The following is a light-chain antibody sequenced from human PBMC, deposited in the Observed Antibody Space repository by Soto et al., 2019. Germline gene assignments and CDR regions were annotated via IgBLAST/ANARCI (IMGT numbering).Light chain of an antibody. CDR2: GNS. CDR1: SSNIGAGYD. J-gene: IGLJ1*01. Sequence: QSVLTQPPSVSGAPGQRVTISCTGRSSNIGAGYDVHWYQQLPGTAPKLLIYGNSNRPSGVPDRFSGSKSGTSASLAITGLQAEDEDDYYCQSYDSSLSGNYVFGTGTKLTVL. CDR3: QSYDSSLSGNYV. V-gene: IGLV1-40*01.